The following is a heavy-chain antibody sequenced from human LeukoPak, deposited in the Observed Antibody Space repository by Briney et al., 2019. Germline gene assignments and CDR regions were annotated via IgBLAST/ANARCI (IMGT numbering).Heavy chain of an antibody. CDR1: GFTFSSYW. D-gene: IGHD6-13*01. V-gene: IGHV3-74*01. Sequence: AGGSLRLSCAASGFTFSSYWMHWVRQAPGKGLVWVSRINGDGSSTYDADFVKGRFTISRDNAKNTVYLQMNSLRAEDTAVYYCARDIGAAGIRLDPWGQGTLVTVSS. CDR2: INGDGSST. CDR3: ARDIGAAGIRLDP. J-gene: IGHJ5*02.